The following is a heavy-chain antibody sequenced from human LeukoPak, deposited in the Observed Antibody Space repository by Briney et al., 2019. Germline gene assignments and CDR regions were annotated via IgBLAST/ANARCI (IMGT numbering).Heavy chain of an antibody. J-gene: IGHJ4*02. CDR3: ARITVTTTPDDY. CDR1: GDSLGSTTYY. V-gene: IGHV4-39*07. CDR2: INHSGST. D-gene: IGHD4-17*01. Sequence: PSETLSLTCTVSGDSLGSTTYYWGWIRQPPGKGLEWIGEINHSGSTNYNPSLKSRVTISVDTSKNQFSLKLSSVTAADTAVYYCARITVTTTPDDYWGQGTLVTVSS.